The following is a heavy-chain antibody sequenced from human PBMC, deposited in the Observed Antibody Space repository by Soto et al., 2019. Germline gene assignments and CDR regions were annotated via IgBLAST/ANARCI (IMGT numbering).Heavy chain of an antibody. CDR1: GGSISSGGYS. D-gene: IGHD3-10*01. V-gene: IGHV4-30-2*01. J-gene: IGHJ5*02. CDR2: IYHSGST. CDR3: ARSLLDYYGSGSYGWFDP. Sequence: PSETLSLTCAVSGGSISSGGYSWSWIRQPPGKGLEWIGYIYHSGSTYYNPSLKSRVTISVDRSKNQFSLKLSSVTAADTAVYYCARSLLDYYGSGSYGWFDPWGQGTLV.